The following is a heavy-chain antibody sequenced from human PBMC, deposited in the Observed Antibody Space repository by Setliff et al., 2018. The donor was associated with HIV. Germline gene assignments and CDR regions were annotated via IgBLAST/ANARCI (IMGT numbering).Heavy chain of an antibody. CDR2: IYHSGSA. V-gene: IGHV4-4*02. CDR1: GGSISSSNW. CDR3: ARILVAAAGTGFDP. J-gene: IGHJ5*02. D-gene: IGHD6-13*01. Sequence: GTLSLTCAVSGGSISSSNWWSWVRQPPGKGLEWIGEIYHSGSANYNPSLKSRVIISIDKSKNKFSLKVSSVTAADTAVYYCARILVAAAGTGFDPWGQGIQVTVSS.